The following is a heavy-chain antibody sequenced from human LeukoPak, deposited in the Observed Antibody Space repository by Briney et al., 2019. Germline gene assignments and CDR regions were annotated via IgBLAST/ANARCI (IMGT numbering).Heavy chain of an antibody. CDR3: ARLSGSTYNWFDP. Sequence: SETLSLTCTVSGGSISSGGYYWSWIRQHPGKGLEWIGYTYYSGSTYYNPSLKSRVTMSVDTSKNQFSLKMSSVTAADTAVYYCARLSGSTYNWFDPWGQGTLVTVSS. CDR2: TYYSGST. J-gene: IGHJ5*02. D-gene: IGHD1-26*01. CDR1: GGSISSGGYY. V-gene: IGHV4-31*03.